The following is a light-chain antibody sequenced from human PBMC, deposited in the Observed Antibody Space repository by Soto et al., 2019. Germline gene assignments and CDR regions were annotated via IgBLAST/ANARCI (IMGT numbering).Light chain of an antibody. Sequence: EIVMTQSPATLSVSPGERATLSCRASQSVSSYLAWYQQKPGQAPRLLIYGASTRATGIPARFSGSGSGTEFTLTISSLQSEDFAVYYCQQYNNWPQTFGQGTKVKIK. J-gene: IGKJ1*01. V-gene: IGKV3-15*01. CDR1: QSVSSY. CDR3: QQYNNWPQT. CDR2: GAS.